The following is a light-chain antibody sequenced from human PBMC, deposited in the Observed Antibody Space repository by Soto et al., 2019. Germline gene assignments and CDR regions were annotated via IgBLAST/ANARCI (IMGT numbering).Light chain of an antibody. V-gene: IGKV3-20*01. CDR1: QSVSSSY. CDR3: QQYWT. Sequence: EIVLPQSPGTLSLSPGERATLSCRASQSVSSSYLAWYQQKPGQAPRLLIYGASSRATGIPDRFSGSGSGTDFTLTISRLEPEDFAVYYCQQYWTFGQGTKVDIK. J-gene: IGKJ1*01. CDR2: GAS.